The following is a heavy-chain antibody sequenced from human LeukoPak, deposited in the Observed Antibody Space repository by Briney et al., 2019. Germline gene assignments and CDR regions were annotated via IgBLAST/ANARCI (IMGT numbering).Heavy chain of an antibody. Sequence: SETLSLTCAVSGYSLSSGYYWGWIRQPPGKGLEWIGTIYHNGNTYYNPSLKSRVTISVDTSKNQFSLKLSSVTAADTAVYYCARVRYNYGDSDYWGQGTLVTVSS. J-gene: IGHJ4*02. CDR3: ARVRYNYGDSDY. V-gene: IGHV4-38-2*01. CDR1: GYSLSSGYY. D-gene: IGHD5-18*01. CDR2: IYHNGNT.